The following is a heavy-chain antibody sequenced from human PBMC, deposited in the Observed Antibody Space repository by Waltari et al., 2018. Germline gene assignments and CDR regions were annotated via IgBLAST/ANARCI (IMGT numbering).Heavy chain of an antibody. Sequence: QVQLVQSGAEVKKPGASVKVSCKASGYTLTGYYMHWVRQAPGQGLEWMGCSNPTSGGTNYAQKFQGRVTMTRDTSISTAYMELSRLRSDDTAVYYCARVGRRLLFSFDYWGQGTLVTVSS. CDR1: GYTLTGYY. V-gene: IGHV1-2*02. CDR3: ARVGRRLLFSFDY. J-gene: IGHJ4*02. D-gene: IGHD2-2*01. CDR2: SNPTSGGT.